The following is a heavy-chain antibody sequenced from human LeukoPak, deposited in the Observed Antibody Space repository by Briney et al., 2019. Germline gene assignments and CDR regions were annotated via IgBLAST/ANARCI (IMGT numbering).Heavy chain of an antibody. CDR3: ARAVYDFWSGKDENWFDP. V-gene: IGHV4-31*03. CDR1: GGSISSGGYY. CDR2: IYYSGST. Sequence: PSETLSLTCTVSGGSISSGGYYWSWIRQHPGKGLEWIGYIYYSGSTYYNPSLKSRVTISVDTSKNQFSLKLSSVTAADTAVYYCARAVYDFWSGKDENWFDPWGQGTLVTVSS. J-gene: IGHJ5*02. D-gene: IGHD3-3*01.